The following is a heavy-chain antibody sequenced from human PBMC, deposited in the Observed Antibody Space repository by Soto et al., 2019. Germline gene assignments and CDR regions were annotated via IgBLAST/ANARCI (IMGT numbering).Heavy chain of an antibody. J-gene: IGHJ3*02. Sequence: SETLSLTCAVYGGSFSGYYWSWIRQPPGKGLEWIGEINHSGSTNYNPSLKSRVTISVDTSKNQFSLKLRSDDTAVYYCARYCSGGSCYAGDAFDIWGQGTMVTVSS. CDR2: INHSGST. V-gene: IGHV4-34*01. D-gene: IGHD2-15*01. CDR1: GGSFSGYY. CDR3: ARYCSGGSCYAGDAFDI.